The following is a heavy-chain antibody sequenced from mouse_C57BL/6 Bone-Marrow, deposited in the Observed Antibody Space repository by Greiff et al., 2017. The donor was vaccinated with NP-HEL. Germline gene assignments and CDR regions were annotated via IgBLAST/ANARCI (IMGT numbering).Heavy chain of an antibody. CDR1: GYTFTSYT. Sequence: QVQLKESGAELARPGASVKMSCKASGYTFTSYTMHWVKQRPGQGLEWIGYINPSSGYTKYNQKFKDKATLTADKSSSTAYMQLSSLTSEDSAVYYCARDTTVAPFAYWGQGTLVTVSA. CDR3: ARDTTVAPFAY. CDR2: INPSSGYT. V-gene: IGHV1-4*01. D-gene: IGHD1-1*01. J-gene: IGHJ3*01.